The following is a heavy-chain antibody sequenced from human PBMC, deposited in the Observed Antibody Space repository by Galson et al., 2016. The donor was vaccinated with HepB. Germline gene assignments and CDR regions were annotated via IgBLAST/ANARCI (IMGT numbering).Heavy chain of an antibody. V-gene: IGHV4-38-2*02. CDR1: GYSISSGYD. J-gene: IGHJ4*02. CDR3: ARETWGHTIPDY. D-gene: IGHD3-3*01. Sequence: SETLSLTCTVSGYSISSGYDWGWIRQPPGKGLEWIGSIHHSGSTFYNPSLRSRVTISLDTSKNQISLNLNSVTAADTAVCYCARETWGHTIPDYWGQGTLVTVSS. CDR2: IHHSGST.